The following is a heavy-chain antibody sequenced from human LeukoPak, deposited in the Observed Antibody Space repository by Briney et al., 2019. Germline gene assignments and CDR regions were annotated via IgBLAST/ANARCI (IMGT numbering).Heavy chain of an antibody. J-gene: IGHJ4*02. CDR3: AKRGVVIRVILVGFHKQAYYFDS. Sequence: GGSLRLSCAVSGITLSNYGMSWVRQAPGKGLEWVAGISDSGGNTNYADSVKGRFTISRDNPKNTLYLQMNSLRAEDTAVYFCAKRGVVIRVILVGFHKQAYYFDSWGRGALVTVSS. D-gene: IGHD3-22*01. V-gene: IGHV3-23*01. CDR1: GITLSNYG. CDR2: ISDSGGNT.